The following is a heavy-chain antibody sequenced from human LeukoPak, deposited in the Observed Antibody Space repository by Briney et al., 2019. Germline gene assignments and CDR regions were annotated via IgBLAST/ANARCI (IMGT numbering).Heavy chain of an antibody. Sequence: SETLSLTCTVSGGSISSYYWSWIRQAPGKGLEWIGYIYYSGSTYYNPSLKSRVTISVDTSKNQFSLKLSSVTAADTAVYYCAREGVTTDYFDYWGQGTLVTVSS. V-gene: IGHV4-59*12. J-gene: IGHJ4*02. CDR1: GGSISSYY. CDR2: IYYSGST. D-gene: IGHD4-17*01. CDR3: AREGVTTDYFDY.